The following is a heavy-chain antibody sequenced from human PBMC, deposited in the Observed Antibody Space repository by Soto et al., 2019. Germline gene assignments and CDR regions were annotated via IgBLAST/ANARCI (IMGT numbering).Heavy chain of an antibody. V-gene: IGHV1-3*05. CDR3: ARSFVVVTDFDY. J-gene: IGHJ4*02. CDR1: GYTFTSYA. D-gene: IGHD2-21*02. CDR2: INGGYGNT. Sequence: QVQLVQSGAEEKKPGASVKVSCKASGYTFTSYAMHWVRQAPGQRLEWMGWINGGYGNTKYSQKFQGRVTITRDTSASTAYMELSSLRSEDTAVYYCARSFVVVTDFDYWGQGTLVTVSS.